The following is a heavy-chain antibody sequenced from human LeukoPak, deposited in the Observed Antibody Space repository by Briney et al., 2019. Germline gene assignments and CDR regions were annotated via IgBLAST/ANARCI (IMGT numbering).Heavy chain of an antibody. CDR2: IKQDGSEK. V-gene: IGHV3-7*01. J-gene: IGHJ6*04. D-gene: IGHD6-6*01. CDR1: GFSFNSAW. Sequence: GGSLRLSCAASGFSFNSAWMSWVRQAPGKGLEWVANIKQDGSEKYYVDSVKGRFTISRDNAKNSLYLQMNSLRAEDTAVYYCARRSSRSSMDVWGKGTTVTVSS. CDR3: ARRSSRSSMDV.